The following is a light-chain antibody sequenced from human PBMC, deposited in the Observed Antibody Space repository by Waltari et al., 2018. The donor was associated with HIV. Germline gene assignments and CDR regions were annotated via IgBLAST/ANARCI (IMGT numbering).Light chain of an antibody. Sequence: QSALTQPASVSGSPGQSITISCTGNSSDVGSYNVVSWYQQHPGKAPKLMIYEVSKRPSGVSNRFSGSTSGNTASLTISGLQAEDEADYYCCSYSGSSTFLVFGGGTKLTVL. V-gene: IGLV2-23*02. J-gene: IGLJ2*01. CDR1: SSDVGSYNV. CDR2: EVS. CDR3: CSYSGSSTFLV.